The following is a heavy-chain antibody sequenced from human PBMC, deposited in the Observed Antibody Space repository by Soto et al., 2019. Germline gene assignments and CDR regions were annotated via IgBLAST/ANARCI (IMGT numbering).Heavy chain of an antibody. CDR3: ASEYSSSNWFDP. J-gene: IGHJ5*02. V-gene: IGHV1-69*06. CDR1: GGTFSSYA. D-gene: IGHD6-6*01. CDR2: IIPIFGTA. Sequence: ASVKVSCRASGGTFSSYAISWVRQAPGQGLEWMGGIIPIFGTANYARKFQGRVTITADKSTSTAYMELSSLRSEDTAVYYCASEYSSSNWFDPWGQGTLVTVSS.